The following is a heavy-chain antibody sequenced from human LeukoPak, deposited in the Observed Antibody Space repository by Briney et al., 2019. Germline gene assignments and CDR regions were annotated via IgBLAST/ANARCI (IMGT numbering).Heavy chain of an antibody. CDR2: FDPEDGET. J-gene: IGHJ4*02. CDR1: GYTLTELS. V-gene: IGHV1-24*01. CDR3: AALGHVVPAALVDY. D-gene: IGHD2-2*01. Sequence: ASVKVSCKVSGYTLTELSIHWVRQAPGKGLEWMGGFDPEDGETIYAQKFQGRVTMTEDTSTDTAYMELSSLRSEDTAVYYCAALGHVVPAALVDYWGQGTLVTVSS.